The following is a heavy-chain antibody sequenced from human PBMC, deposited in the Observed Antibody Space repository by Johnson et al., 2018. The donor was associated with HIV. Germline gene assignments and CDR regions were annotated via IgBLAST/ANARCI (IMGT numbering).Heavy chain of an antibody. J-gene: IGHJ3*02. CDR3: ARGAPYENWNYNAFDI. D-gene: IGHD1-7*01. CDR2: IKQDGSEK. V-gene: IGHV3-7*05. CDR1: GFTFSSYW. Sequence: LSCAASGFTFSSYWMSWVCQAPGKGLEWVANIKQDGSEKYYVDSVKGRFTISRDNAKNSLYLQMNSLRAEDTAVYYCARGAPYENWNYNAFDIWGQGTMVTVSS.